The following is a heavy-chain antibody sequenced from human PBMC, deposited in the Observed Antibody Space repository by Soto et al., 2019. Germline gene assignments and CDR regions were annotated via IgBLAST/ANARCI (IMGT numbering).Heavy chain of an antibody. V-gene: IGHV3-21*02. Sequence: EVQLVESGGGLVKPGGSLRLSCAASGFTVSSHSMNWVRQAPGKGLEWVSSISSTSSFIYYTDSVKGRFTISRDNAKNSLYLQMNSLRGEDTAVYYCARGDSVTTVTTIDYWGQGSLVTVSS. CDR2: ISSTSSFI. CDR3: ARGDSVTTVTTIDY. J-gene: IGHJ4*02. D-gene: IGHD4-17*01. CDR1: GFTVSSHS.